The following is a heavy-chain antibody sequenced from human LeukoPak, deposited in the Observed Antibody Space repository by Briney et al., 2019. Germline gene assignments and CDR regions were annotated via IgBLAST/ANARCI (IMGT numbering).Heavy chain of an antibody. Sequence: GGSLRLSCAASGFTFNSYAMTWVRQAPGKGLEWVSHVSGCGGITYYADSVKGRFTIFRDNSKNTLYLQMNSLRAEDTAVYYCAKTTAGNSSGRNPGWPVDYWGQGTLVTVPS. D-gene: IGHD6-19*01. J-gene: IGHJ4*02. CDR3: AKTTAGNSSGRNPGWPVDY. CDR2: VSGCGGIT. V-gene: IGHV3-23*01. CDR1: GFTFNSYA.